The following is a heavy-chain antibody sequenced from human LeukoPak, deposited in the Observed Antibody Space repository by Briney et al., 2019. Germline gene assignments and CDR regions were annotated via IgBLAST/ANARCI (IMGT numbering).Heavy chain of an antibody. CDR3: AKVKRWLVHYFDY. V-gene: IGHV3-30*18. CDR2: ISYDGSNN. J-gene: IGHJ4*02. D-gene: IGHD6-19*01. Sequence: GGSVRLSCAASGFTFSSYGMHWVRQAPGKGLEWVAVISYDGSNNYYADSMKGRFTISRDNSKNTLYLQMNSLRAEDTAVYYCAKVKRWLVHYFDYWGQGTLVT. CDR1: GFTFSSYG.